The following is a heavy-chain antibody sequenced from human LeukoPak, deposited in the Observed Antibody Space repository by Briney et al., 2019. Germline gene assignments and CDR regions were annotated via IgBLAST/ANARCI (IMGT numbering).Heavy chain of an antibody. CDR2: ITPNSGGT. D-gene: IGHD3-22*01. J-gene: IGHJ3*02. V-gene: IGHV1-2*02. Sequence: ASVKVSCKASGYTFTGYYMHCVRQAPGQGLEWVGWITPNSGGTNYAQQFQGRVTMTRDTSISTAYMEMSRLRSDDTAVYYCARVTGYYYESTGYYHHAFDMWGQGTMVTVSS. CDR1: GYTFTGYY. CDR3: ARVTGYYYESTGYYHHAFDM.